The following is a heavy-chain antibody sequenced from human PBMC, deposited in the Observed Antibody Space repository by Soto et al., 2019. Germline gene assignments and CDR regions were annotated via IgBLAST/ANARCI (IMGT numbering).Heavy chain of an antibody. V-gene: IGHV4-59*08. CDR3: ATYRRGEGGRGY. CDR2: DYSDST. CDR1: GGSVSSHH. D-gene: IGHD3-16*01. J-gene: IGHJ4*02. Sequence: QVQLQESGPGLVKPSETLSLTCTVSGGSVSSHHWTWIRQPPGKGLEWIGDYSDSTSYSPSLKSRVTISANTAQNPVSLKLSSVTATDTAVYYWATYRRGEGGRGYWGQGTLVTVSS.